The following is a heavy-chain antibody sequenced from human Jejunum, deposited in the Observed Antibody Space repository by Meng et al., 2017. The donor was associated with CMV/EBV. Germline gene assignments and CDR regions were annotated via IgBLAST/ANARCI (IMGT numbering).Heavy chain of an antibody. Sequence: LRDSGPGQRRASEPLPVTGTIAGDLLRCYYCTSIRQPDGRRLDWMGRIYGAGNTKYSPSLKSPITMSTDTTKEQFSLKKDSVTAADTAVYYCVRDGGVMYCTGDRCFDIDYLQYWGQGTLVTVSS. J-gene: IGHJ4*02. CDR2: IYGAGNT. V-gene: IGHV4-4*07. CDR3: VRDGGVMYCTGDRCFDIDYLQY. D-gene: IGHD2-15*01. CDR1: GDLLRCYY.